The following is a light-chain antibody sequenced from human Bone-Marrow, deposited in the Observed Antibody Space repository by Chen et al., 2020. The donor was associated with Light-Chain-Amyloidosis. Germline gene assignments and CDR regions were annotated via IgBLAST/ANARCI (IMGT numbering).Light chain of an antibody. CDR1: RSVGGS. CDR2: DAS. Sequence: DIVLTQSPATLSLSPGEGATLSCRASRSVGGSLVWLHPKPGPAPRLLIYDASNRATGIPASFSGSGSGTDFTLPISSLEPEDFAVYYCQQRSHWPYTFGQGTKLEIK. V-gene: IGKV3-11*01. CDR3: QQRSHWPYT. J-gene: IGKJ2*01.